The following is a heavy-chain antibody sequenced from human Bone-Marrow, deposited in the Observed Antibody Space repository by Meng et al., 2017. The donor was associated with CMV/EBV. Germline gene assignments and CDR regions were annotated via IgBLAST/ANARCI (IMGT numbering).Heavy chain of an antibody. CDR1: GYTFTSYD. V-gene: IGHV1-8*03. Sequence: ASVKVSCKASGYTFTSYDINWVRQATGQGLEWMGWMNPNSGNTGYAQKFQGRVTITRNTSISTAYMELSSLRSEDTAVYYCARRQTGIAAAPGYYYGMDVWGQGTTVTVYS. J-gene: IGHJ6*02. CDR2: MNPNSGNT. CDR3: ARRQTGIAAAPGYYYGMDV. D-gene: IGHD6-13*01.